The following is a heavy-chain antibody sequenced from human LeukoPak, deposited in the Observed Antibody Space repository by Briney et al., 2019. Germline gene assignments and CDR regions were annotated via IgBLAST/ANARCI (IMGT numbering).Heavy chain of an antibody. D-gene: IGHD3-10*01. Sequence: KASETLSLTCTVSGDSINSSTYRWGWIRQPPGKGLEWIGSIYYIGSPHHPTSLKSRVLSSVDTSKNQFSLKLPSVTAADTATYYCARLRFGELLDDWGQGTLVTVSS. CDR1: GDSINSSTYR. CDR3: ARLRFGELLDD. CDR2: IYYIGSP. V-gene: IGHV4-39*01. J-gene: IGHJ4*02.